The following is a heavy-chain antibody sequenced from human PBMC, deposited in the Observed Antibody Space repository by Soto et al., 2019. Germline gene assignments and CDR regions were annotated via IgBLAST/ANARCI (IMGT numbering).Heavy chain of an antibody. J-gene: IGHJ4*02. Sequence: QVQLQESGPGLVKPSGTLSLTCAVSGGSISSSNWWSWVRQPPGKGLEWIGEIYHSGSTNYNPSLTSRVTISVDKTKNQVSRQPGPVPAADPAVYYCASPYSSSAGPGYWGQGTLVTVSS. V-gene: IGHV4-4*02. CDR1: GGSISSSNW. CDR3: ASPYSSSAGPGY. CDR2: IYHSGST. D-gene: IGHD6-6*01.